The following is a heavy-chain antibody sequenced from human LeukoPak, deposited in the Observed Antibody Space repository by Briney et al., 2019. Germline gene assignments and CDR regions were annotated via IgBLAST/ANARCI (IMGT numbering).Heavy chain of an antibody. D-gene: IGHD2-8*01. V-gene: IGHV3-23*01. CDR1: GFTFSSYA. CDR2: ISGSGGST. CDR3: ARGSGVLMVYATYYFDH. Sequence: GGSLRLSCAASGFTFSSYAMSWVRQAPGKGLEWVSAISGSGGSTYYADSVKGRFTISRDNSKNTLYLQMNSLRAEDTAVYYCARGSGVLMVYATYYFDHWGQGTLVTVSS. J-gene: IGHJ4*02.